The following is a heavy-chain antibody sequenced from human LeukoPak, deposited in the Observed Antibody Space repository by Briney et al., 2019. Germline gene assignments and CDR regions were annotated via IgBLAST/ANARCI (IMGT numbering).Heavy chain of an antibody. CDR3: ARDRNTARYYYYGMDV. Sequence: GGSLRLSCAASGFTFSDYYMSWIRQAPGKGLEWVSYISSSGSTIYCADSVKGRFTISRDNAKNSLYLQMNSLRAEDTAVYYCARDRNTARYYYYGMDVWGQGTTVTVSS. V-gene: IGHV3-11*01. CDR2: ISSSGSTI. CDR1: GFTFSDYY. J-gene: IGHJ6*02. D-gene: IGHD5-18*01.